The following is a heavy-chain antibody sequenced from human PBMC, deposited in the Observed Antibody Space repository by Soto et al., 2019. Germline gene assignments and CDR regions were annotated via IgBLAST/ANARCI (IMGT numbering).Heavy chain of an antibody. Sequence: GASVKVSCKASGGTFSSYAISWVRQAPGQGLEWMGGIIPIFGTANYAQKFQGRVTITADESTSTAYMELSSLRSEDTAVYYCARGRLPLLHRGGMDVWGQGTTVTVSS. CDR3: ARGRLPLLHRGGMDV. CDR2: IIPIFGTA. CDR1: GGTFSSYA. D-gene: IGHD2-15*01. J-gene: IGHJ6*02. V-gene: IGHV1-69*13.